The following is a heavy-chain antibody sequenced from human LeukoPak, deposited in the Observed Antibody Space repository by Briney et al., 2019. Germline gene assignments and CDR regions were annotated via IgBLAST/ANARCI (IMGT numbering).Heavy chain of an antibody. CDR1: GYTFTGYY. J-gene: IGHJ6*03. V-gene: IGHV1-2*02. D-gene: IGHD2-2*02. CDR2: INPNSGGT. CDR3: ALAGGGYCSSTSCYKVDYYYYYMDV. Sequence: ASVKVSCKASGYTFTGYYMHWVRQAPGQGLEWMGWINPNSGGTNYAQKFQGRVTMTRDTSISTAYMELSRLRSDDTAVYYCALAGGGYCSSTSCYKVDYYYYYMDVWGKGTTVTVSS.